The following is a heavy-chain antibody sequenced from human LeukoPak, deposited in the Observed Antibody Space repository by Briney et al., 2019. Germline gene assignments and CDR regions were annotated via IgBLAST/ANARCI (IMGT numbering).Heavy chain of an antibody. CDR1: GFTFSSYA. CDR2: ISYDGNTK. V-gene: IGHV3-30-3*01. CDR3: AGAWRAKEWLFDY. J-gene: IGHJ4*02. Sequence: GGSLRLSCAASGFTFSSYAMHWVRQVPGKGLEWVAVISYDGNTKYYADSAKGRFTMSRDNSKNTMSLQMNSLRAEDTAVYYCAGAWRAKEWLFDYWGQGTLVTVSS. D-gene: IGHD5-24*01.